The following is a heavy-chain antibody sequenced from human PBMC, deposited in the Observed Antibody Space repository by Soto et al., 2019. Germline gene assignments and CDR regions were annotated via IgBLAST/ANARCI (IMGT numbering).Heavy chain of an antibody. CDR3: ARGDRGVATIRRDYWFDP. V-gene: IGHV1-8*01. CDR1: GYTFTSYD. CDR2: MNPNSGNT. J-gene: IGHJ5*02. Sequence: GASVKVSCKASGYTFTSYDINWVRQATGQGLERMGWMNPNSGNTGYAQKFQGRVTMTRNTSISTAYMELSSLRSEDTAVYYCARGDRGVATIRRDYWFDPWGQGTLVTVSS. D-gene: IGHD5-12*01.